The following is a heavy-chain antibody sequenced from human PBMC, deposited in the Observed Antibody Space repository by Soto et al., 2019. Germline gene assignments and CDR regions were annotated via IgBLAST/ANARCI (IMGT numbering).Heavy chain of an antibody. V-gene: IGHV3-30*03. CDR2: ICYDGSNK. J-gene: IGHJ6*02. Sequence: GGSLRLSCAASGFTFSSYSMNWVRQAPGKGLEWVSVICYDGSNKYYADSVKGRFTISRDNSKNTLYLQMNSLRAEDTAVYYCAREGYSYGPDYYYYGMDVWGQGTTVTVSS. D-gene: IGHD5-18*01. CDR1: GFTFSSYS. CDR3: AREGYSYGPDYYYYGMDV.